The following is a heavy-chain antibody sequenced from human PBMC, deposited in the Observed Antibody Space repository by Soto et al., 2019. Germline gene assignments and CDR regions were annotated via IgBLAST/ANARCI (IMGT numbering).Heavy chain of an antibody. CDR1: GFTFSSYA. D-gene: IGHD1-26*01. Sequence: QVQLVESGGGVVQPGRSLRLSCAASGFTFSSYAMHWVRQAPGKGLEWVAVISYDGSNKYYADSVKGRFTISRDNSKNTLYLQMNSLRAEDTAVYYCARSSGSYFAGVATYNWYYFDYWGQGTLVTVSS. J-gene: IGHJ4*02. CDR2: ISYDGSNK. CDR3: ARSSGSYFAGVATYNWYYFDY. V-gene: IGHV3-30-3*01.